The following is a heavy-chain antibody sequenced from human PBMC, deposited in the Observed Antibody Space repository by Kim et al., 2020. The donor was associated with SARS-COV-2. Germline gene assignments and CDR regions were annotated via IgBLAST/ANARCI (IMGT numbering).Heavy chain of an antibody. Sequence: SVKVSCKASGGTFSSYAISWVRQAPGQGLEWMGGIIPIFGTANYAQKFQGRVTITADESTSTAYMELSSLRSEDTAVYYCARDPSYSSSSMSGNWFDPWGQGTLVTVSS. CDR1: GGTFSSYA. CDR3: ARDPSYSSSSMSGNWFDP. D-gene: IGHD6-6*01. CDR2: IIPIFGTA. V-gene: IGHV1-69*13. J-gene: IGHJ5*02.